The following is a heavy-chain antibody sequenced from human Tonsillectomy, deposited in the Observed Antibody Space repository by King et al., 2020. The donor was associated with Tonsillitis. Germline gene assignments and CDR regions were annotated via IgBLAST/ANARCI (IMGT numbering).Heavy chain of an antibody. J-gene: IGHJ5*02. D-gene: IGHD6-19*01. CDR2: IYTSGST. Sequence: MQLQESGPGLVKPSETLSLTCTVSGGSISSYYWNWIRQPAGKGLEWIGRIYTSGSTNYNPSLKSRITMSVDTSKNQFSLKLSSVTAADTAVYYCARDLGSGWYLSYNWFDPWGQGTLVTVSS. V-gene: IGHV4-4*07. CDR3: ARDLGSGWYLSYNWFDP. CDR1: GGSISSYY.